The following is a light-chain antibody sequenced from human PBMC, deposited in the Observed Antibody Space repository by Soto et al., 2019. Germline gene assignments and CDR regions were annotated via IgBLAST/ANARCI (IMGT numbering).Light chain of an antibody. V-gene: IGKV1-12*01. CDR3: QQANSFPLT. CDR1: QGIKSW. J-gene: IGKJ4*01. Sequence: DIQMTQSPSSVSASVGDRFTITCRASQGIKSWLVWYQQKPGKAPELLIYAASRLQGGVPSRFSGGGSGTDFTLTISNLQPEDFATYYCQQANSFPLTFGGGTKVDIK. CDR2: AAS.